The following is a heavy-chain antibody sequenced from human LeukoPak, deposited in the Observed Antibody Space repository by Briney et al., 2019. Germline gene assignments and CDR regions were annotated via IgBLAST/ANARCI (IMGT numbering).Heavy chain of an antibody. CDR2: VHYSGSN. V-gene: IGHV4-59*01. J-gene: IGHJ2*01. CDR3: ARGVSFDL. CDR1: VGSLSDYY. D-gene: IGHD3-10*01. Sequence: SQTLSLTCTVSVGSLSDYYFTCIPHPPGNGLEWIGYVHYSGSNTYNPYLKSRVTMSVDKSKNQLSLKLSSVTGADMAVYYCARGVSFDLWGRGTLLTVS.